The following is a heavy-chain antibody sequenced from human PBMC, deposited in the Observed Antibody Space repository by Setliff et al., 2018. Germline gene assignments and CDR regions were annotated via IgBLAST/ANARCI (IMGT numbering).Heavy chain of an antibody. V-gene: IGHV1-69*05. CDR3: SRDVYDFRTGLGGP. Sequence: EASVKVSCKSSGGTFSSSGITWVRQAPGQGLQWLGRFIPILGATNYAQNFQGRFTISRDNAKNSLYLQMSSLRVEDTAVYFCSRDVYDFRTGLGGPWGQGTRVTVSS. J-gene: IGHJ5*02. D-gene: IGHD3-3*01. CDR1: GGTFSSSG. CDR2: FIPILGAT.